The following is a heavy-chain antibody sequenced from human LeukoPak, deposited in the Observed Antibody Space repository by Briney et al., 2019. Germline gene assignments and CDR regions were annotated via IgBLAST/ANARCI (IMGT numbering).Heavy chain of an antibody. J-gene: IGHJ4*02. Sequence: ASVKVSCKASGYTFTTYGIGWVRQAPGQGLERMGWINPFNADTNYAQKFQGRVTMTTDPSTTTAYMELKSLTVDDTAIYYCTRDRRQRLGLPPDYWGQGTLVTVSS. V-gene: IGHV1-18*01. CDR1: GYTFTTYG. D-gene: IGHD3-9*01. CDR3: TRDRRQRLGLPPDY. CDR2: INPFNADT.